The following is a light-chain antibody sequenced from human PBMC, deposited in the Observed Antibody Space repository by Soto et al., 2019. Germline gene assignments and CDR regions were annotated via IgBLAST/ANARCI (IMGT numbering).Light chain of an antibody. J-gene: IGLJ3*02. CDR3: CSYAGV. V-gene: IGLV2-23*01. CDR1: SSDVGSYNL. Sequence: QSALTQPASVSGSPGQSITITCTGTSSDVGSYNLVSWYQQHPGKAPKLMIYEGNKRPSGVSNRFSGSKSGNTASLTISGLQAEDEADYYCCSYAGVFGGGTKVTVL. CDR2: EGN.